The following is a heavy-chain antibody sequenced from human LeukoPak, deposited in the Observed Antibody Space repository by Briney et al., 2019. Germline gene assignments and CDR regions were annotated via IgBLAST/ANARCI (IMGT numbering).Heavy chain of an antibody. V-gene: IGHV3-23*01. J-gene: IGHJ4*02. CDR1: GFTSSSYA. CDR3: AKAAAAPGFDF. CDR2: VSGSGDRM. Sequence: GGSLRLSCAASGFTSSSYALDWVRQAPGKGLEWVATVSGSGDRMYHADSVKGRFTISRDNSKNTIYLQMNSLRAEDTALYYCAKAAAAPGFDFWGQGTLVTVSS. D-gene: IGHD6-13*01.